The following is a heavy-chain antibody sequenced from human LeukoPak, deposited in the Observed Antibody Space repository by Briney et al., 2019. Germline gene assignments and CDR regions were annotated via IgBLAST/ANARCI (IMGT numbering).Heavy chain of an antibody. CDR2: MNPNSGNT. J-gene: IGHJ6*03. Sequence: ASVKVSCKXSGYTFTSYDINWVRQATGQGLEWMGWMNPNSGNTGYAQKFQGRVTMTRNTSISTAYMELSSLRSEDTAVYYCARGRGDYYYYYMDVWGKGTTVTVSS. V-gene: IGHV1-8*01. CDR3: ARGRGDYYYYYMDV. CDR1: GYTFTSYD.